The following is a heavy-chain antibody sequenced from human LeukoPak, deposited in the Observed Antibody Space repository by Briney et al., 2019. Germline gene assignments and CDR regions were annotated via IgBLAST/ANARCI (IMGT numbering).Heavy chain of an antibody. CDR2: ISSSSSTI. J-gene: IGHJ6*03. CDR3: ARAGYSSSWSYYYYYYMDV. D-gene: IGHD6-13*01. V-gene: IGHV3-48*01. CDR1: GFTFSSYE. Sequence: PGGSLRLSCAASGFTFSSYEMNWVRQAPGKGLEWVSYISSSSSTIYYAVSVKGRFTISRDNAKNSLYLQMNSLRAEDTAVYYCARAGYSSSWSYYYYYYMDVWGKGTTVTVSS.